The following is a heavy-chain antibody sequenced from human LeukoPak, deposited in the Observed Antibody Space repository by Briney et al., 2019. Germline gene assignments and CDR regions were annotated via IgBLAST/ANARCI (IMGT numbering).Heavy chain of an antibody. D-gene: IGHD3-10*01. J-gene: IGHJ5*02. CDR2: IWYDGSNK. Sequence: GRSLRLSCAASGLTFSSYGMHWVSQAPGKGLEWVAGIWYDGSNKYYADSVKGRFTISRDNSKNTLYLQMNSLRAEDTAVYYCARDRAWRITMDRGVSPEFDPWGQGTLVTVSS. V-gene: IGHV3-33*01. CDR3: ARDRAWRITMDRGVSPEFDP. CDR1: GLTFSSYG.